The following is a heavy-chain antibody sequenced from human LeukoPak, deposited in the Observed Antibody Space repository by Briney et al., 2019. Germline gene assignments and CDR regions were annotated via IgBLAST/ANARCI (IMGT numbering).Heavy chain of an antibody. D-gene: IGHD6-6*01. V-gene: IGHV4-59*11. CDR1: GGSIGSHY. CDR2: IYYSGST. Sequence: KPSETLSLTCTVSGGSIGSHYWSWIRQPPGKGLEWIGYIYYSGSTNYNPSLKSRVTISVDTSKNQFSLKLSSVTAADTAVYYCARKRKQLVYYYYYYYMDVWGKGTTVTVSS. J-gene: IGHJ6*03. CDR3: ARKRKQLVYYYYYYYMDV.